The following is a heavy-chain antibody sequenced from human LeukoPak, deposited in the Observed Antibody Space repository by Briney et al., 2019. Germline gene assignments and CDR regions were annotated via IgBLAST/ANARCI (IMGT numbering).Heavy chain of an antibody. Sequence: PGGSLRLSCAASGFTFSSYNMNWVRQAPGKGLEWVSYISSSSNTIYYADSVKGRFTISRDNAKNSLYLQMNSLRVGDTAVYYCPRGSEWDLLGSCDYWGQGTLVTVSS. CDR2: ISSSSNTI. J-gene: IGHJ4*02. CDR1: GFTFSSYN. CDR3: PRGSEWDLLGSCDY. V-gene: IGHV3-48*01. D-gene: IGHD1-26*01.